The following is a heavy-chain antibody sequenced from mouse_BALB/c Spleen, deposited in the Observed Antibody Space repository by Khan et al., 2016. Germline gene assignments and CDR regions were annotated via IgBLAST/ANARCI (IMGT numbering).Heavy chain of an antibody. V-gene: IGHV1-87*01. Sequence: QVRLQQSGAELARPGASVRLSCKASGYTFTTYWVQWVKQRPGQGLEWIGAIYPGDGDTTYTQKFKTKVTLTADKSSSTAYMQLGSLASEDSAVYYCARNFPFDYWGQGTTLTVSS. J-gene: IGHJ2*01. CDR1: GYTFTTYW. CDR3: ARNFPFDY. CDR2: IYPGDGDT.